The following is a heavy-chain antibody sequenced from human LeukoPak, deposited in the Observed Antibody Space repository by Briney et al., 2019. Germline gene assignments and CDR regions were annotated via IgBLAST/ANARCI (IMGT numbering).Heavy chain of an antibody. V-gene: IGHV4-34*01. CDR3: ARVVTPTRVDY. CDR2: INHSGST. Sequence: SETLSLTCAVYGGSFSGYYWSWIRQPPGKGLEWIGEINHSGSTNYNPSLKSRVTISVDTSKNQFSLKLSSVTAADTAVYYCARVVTPTRVDYWGQGTLVTVSS. CDR1: GGSFSGYY. J-gene: IGHJ4*02. D-gene: IGHD4-23*01.